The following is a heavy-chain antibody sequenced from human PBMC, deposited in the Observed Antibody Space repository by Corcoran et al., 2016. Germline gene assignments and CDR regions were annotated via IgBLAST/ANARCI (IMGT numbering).Heavy chain of an antibody. CDR3: ARGITMVRGVIFGY. V-gene: IGHV1-8*01. J-gene: IGHJ4*02. CDR1: GYTFTSYD. Sequence: QVQLVQSGAEVKKPGASVKVSCKASGYTFTSYDINWVRQATGQGLEWMGWMNPNSGNTGYAQKFQGRVTMTRNTSISTAYMELSSLRSEDTAVDYCARGITMVRGVIFGYWGQGTLVTVSS. CDR2: MNPNSGNT. D-gene: IGHD3-10*01.